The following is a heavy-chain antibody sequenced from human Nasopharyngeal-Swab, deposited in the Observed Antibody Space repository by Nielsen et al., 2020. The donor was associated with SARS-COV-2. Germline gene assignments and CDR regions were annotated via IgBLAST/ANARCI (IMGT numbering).Heavy chain of an antibody. V-gene: IGHV4-59*02. CDR1: GASASDYY. CDR2: FYSTETP. Sequence: SETLSLTCTVSGASASDYYWSWVRQPPGKGLEWLGSFYSTETPDYNPSLNSRVVMSIDTSKNQLSLRPTSVTAADPAVYYCARYHYLDVWGKGTTVTVSS. CDR3: ARYHYLDV. J-gene: IGHJ6*03.